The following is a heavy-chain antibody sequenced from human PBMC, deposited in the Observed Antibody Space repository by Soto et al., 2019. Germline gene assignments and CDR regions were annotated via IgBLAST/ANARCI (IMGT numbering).Heavy chain of an antibody. J-gene: IGHJ5*02. CDR3: VRVDSFRDSPAP. D-gene: IGHD3-22*01. V-gene: IGHV3-33*01. Sequence: QVQLVESGGGVVQPGRSLTVSCAASGFTFSNYGMHWVRQAPDKGLEWVAVIWYDGSRKYYADSVKGRFTISRDDSRKTLYLEMNSLRVDDTAVYYCVRVDSFRDSPAPWGQGTLVTVSS. CDR2: IWYDGSRK. CDR1: GFTFSNYG.